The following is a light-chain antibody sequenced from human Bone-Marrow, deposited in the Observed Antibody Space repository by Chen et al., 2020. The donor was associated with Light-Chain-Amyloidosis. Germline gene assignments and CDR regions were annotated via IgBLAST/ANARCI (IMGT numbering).Light chain of an antibody. V-gene: IGKV2-28*01. CDR3: MQALQTPT. J-gene: IGKJ2*01. Sequence: DIVMTQSPLSLPVTPGEPASISCMSSQSLLHSNGYNYLDWYLQKPGQSPQLLIYLGSNRASGVPDRFSGSGSGTDFTLTISRVEAEDVGVYYCMQALQTPTFGQGTKLEIK. CDR1: QSLLHSNGYNY. CDR2: LGS.